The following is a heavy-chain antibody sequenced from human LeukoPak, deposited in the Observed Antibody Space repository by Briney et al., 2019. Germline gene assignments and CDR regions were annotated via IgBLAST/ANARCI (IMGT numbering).Heavy chain of an antibody. J-gene: IGHJ4*02. CDR3: ASLYYDILTGYYGGGFGY. V-gene: IGHV4-59*01. Sequence: SETLSLTCTVSGGSISSFYWSWIRQPPGKGLEWIGYIYYSGSTNYNPSLKSRVTISVDTSKNQFSLKLSSVTAADTAVYYCASLYYDILTGYYGGGFGYWGQGTLVTVSS. CDR1: GGSISSFY. CDR2: IYYSGST. D-gene: IGHD3-9*01.